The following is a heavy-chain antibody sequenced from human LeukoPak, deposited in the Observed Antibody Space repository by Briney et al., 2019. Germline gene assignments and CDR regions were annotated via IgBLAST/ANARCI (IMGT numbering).Heavy chain of an antibody. V-gene: IGHV4-59*12. Sequence: SETLSLTCTVSGGSISSYYWSWIRQPPGKGLEWIGYIYYSGSTNYNPSLKSRVTISVDTSKNQFSLKLSSVTAADTAVYYCAREQGGSSTSDYWGQGALVTVSS. J-gene: IGHJ4*02. D-gene: IGHD6-6*01. CDR2: IYYSGST. CDR1: GGSISSYY. CDR3: AREQGGSSTSDY.